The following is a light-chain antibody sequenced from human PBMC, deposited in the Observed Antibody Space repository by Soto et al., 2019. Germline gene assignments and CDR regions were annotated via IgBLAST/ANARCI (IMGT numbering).Light chain of an antibody. Sequence: QSALTQPASVSGSPGQSITISCTGTSSDVGAYNYVSWYQQHPGEAPKLLIYDVSYRPSGVSNRFSGSKSGNTASLTISGLQADDEADYYCTSFTSSSTGIFGGGTKLTVL. J-gene: IGLJ2*01. V-gene: IGLV2-14*03. CDR3: TSFTSSSTGI. CDR2: DVS. CDR1: SSDVGAYNY.